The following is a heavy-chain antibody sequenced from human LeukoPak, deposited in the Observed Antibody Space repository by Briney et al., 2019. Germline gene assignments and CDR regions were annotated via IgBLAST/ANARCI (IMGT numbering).Heavy chain of an antibody. V-gene: IGHV3-7*01. J-gene: IGHJ4*02. Sequence: TGGSLRLSCAASGFTFSSYWMSWVRQAPGKGLEWVANIKQDGSEKYYVDSVKGRFTISRDNAKNSLYLQMNSLRAEDTAVYYCARGLAQGARGYSYGYFYWGQGTLVTVSS. D-gene: IGHD5-18*01. CDR2: IKQDGSEK. CDR3: ARGLAQGARGYSYGYFY. CDR1: GFTFSSYW.